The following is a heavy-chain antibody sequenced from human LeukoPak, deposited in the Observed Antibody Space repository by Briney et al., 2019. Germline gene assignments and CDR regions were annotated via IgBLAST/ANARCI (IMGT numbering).Heavy chain of an antibody. J-gene: IGHJ4*02. D-gene: IGHD5-18*01. V-gene: IGHV1-3*01. Sequence: ASVEVSCKASGYTFTSYAMHWVRQAPGQRLEWMGWINAGNGNTKYSQKFQGRVTMTRDTSISTAYMELSRLRSDDTAVYYCASRGDTAMVHGLIDYWGQGTLVTVSS. CDR2: INAGNGNT. CDR1: GYTFTSYA. CDR3: ASRGDTAMVHGLIDY.